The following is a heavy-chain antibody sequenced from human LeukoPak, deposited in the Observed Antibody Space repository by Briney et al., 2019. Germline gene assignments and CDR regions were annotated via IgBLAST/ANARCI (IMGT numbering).Heavy chain of an antibody. J-gene: IGHJ5*02. CDR3: ARATYYYDSSGYYPLNWFDP. CDR2: INHSGST. V-gene: IGHV4-34*01. CDR1: GGSFSGYY. D-gene: IGHD3-22*01. Sequence: SGTLSLTCAVYGGSFSGYYWSWIRQPPGKGLEWIGEINHSGSTNYNPSLKSRVTISVDTSKNQFSLKLSSVTAADTAVYYCARATYYYDSSGYYPLNWFDPWGQGTLVTVSS.